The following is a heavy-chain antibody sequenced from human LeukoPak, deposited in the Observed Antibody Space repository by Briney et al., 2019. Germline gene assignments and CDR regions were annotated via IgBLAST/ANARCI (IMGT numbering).Heavy chain of an antibody. CDR3: AREWLQSNPYFDY. D-gene: IGHD5-24*01. Sequence: PGRSLRLSCAASGFTFSSYGMHWVRQAPGKGLEWVAIIWYDGSNKQYADSVRGRFTISRDNSKNTLYLQMNSLRAEDTAVYYCAREWLQSNPYFDYWGQGTLVTVSS. CDR2: IWYDGSNK. CDR1: GFTFSSYG. J-gene: IGHJ4*02. V-gene: IGHV3-33*01.